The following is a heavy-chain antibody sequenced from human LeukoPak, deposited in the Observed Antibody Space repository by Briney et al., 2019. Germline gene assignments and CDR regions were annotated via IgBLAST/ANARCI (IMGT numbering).Heavy chain of an antibody. Sequence: SVKVSCKASGGTFSIYAISWVRQAPGQGLEWMGGIIPIFGTANYAQKFQGRVTITADESTSTAYMELSSLRSEDTAVYYCARDSHHIVVVPAAPRWFDPWGQGTLVTVSS. V-gene: IGHV1-69*13. CDR1: GGTFSIYA. D-gene: IGHD2-2*01. CDR3: ARDSHHIVVVPAAPRWFDP. J-gene: IGHJ5*02. CDR2: IIPIFGTA.